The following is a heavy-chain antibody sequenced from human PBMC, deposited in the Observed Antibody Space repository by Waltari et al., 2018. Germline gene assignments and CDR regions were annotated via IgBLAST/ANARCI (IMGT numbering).Heavy chain of an antibody. Sequence: QLQLQESGPGLVKPSETLSLYCSVSGDSISSSNYYWGWIRQPPGKGLEWIASVYYSGTTYYNPSLKSRVTISADTSRNQFYLRLTSVTATDTAVYYCARSSAGMPRWLGDYWGQGILVTVSS. V-gene: IGHV4-39*01. CDR3: ARSSAGMPRWLGDY. CDR1: GDSISSSNYY. CDR2: VYYSGTT. D-gene: IGHD5-12*01. J-gene: IGHJ4*02.